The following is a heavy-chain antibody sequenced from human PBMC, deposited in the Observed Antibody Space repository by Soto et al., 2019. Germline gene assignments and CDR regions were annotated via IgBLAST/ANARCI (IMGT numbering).Heavy chain of an antibody. CDR3: ATGGYAFWSRYPHYSYGMDV. J-gene: IGHJ6*02. V-gene: IGHV1-8*01. Sequence: ASLKVYWKASGYRFSSYDSDWVRQATRQGLEWMGWMNPNSGNTGYAQKFQGRVTMTEDTSTDTAYMELSSLRSEDTAVYYCATGGYAFWSRYPHYSYGMDVWGQGPTVTVSS. CDR2: MNPNSGNT. CDR1: GYRFSSYD. D-gene: IGHD3-3*01.